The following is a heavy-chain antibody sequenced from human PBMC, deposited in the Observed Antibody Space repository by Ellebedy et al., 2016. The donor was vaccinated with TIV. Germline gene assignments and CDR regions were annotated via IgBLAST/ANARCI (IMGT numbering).Heavy chain of an antibody. CDR1: GFTFDDFA. V-gene: IGHV3-9*01. J-gene: IGHJ4*02. D-gene: IGHD2-2*02. CDR3: ARSPYTGYSDLGFDY. Sequence: PGGSLRLSCAASGFTFDDFAMHWVRQGPGKGLEWVSGVGWNSGTRGYADSVKGRFTVSRDNAKSTLYLQMNSLRADDTAVYYCARSPYTGYSDLGFDYWGQGSLVTVSS. CDR2: VGWNSGTR.